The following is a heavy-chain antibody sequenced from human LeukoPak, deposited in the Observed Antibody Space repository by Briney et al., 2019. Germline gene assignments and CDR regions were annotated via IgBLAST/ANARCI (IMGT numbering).Heavy chain of an antibody. CDR2: VYRGGST. CDR1: GFTVNSNF. J-gene: IGHJ4*02. V-gene: IGHV3-53*01. Sequence: GGSLRLSCAASGFTVNSNFMSWVRQAPGQGLEWVAVVYRGGSTYYAASVQARLTISRDISKNTLSLQMNSLRAEDTAVYYCAGFFYFDHWGQGTLVTVSS. CDR3: AGFFYFDH.